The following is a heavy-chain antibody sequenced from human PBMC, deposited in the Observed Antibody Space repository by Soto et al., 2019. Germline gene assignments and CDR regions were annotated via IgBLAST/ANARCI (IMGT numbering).Heavy chain of an antibody. CDR3: ARRSTTEKVGS. V-gene: IGHV4-30-4*01. CDR2: IHNSGST. Sequence: QVQLQESGPGLVRPSQTLSLTCSVSGASIYNGSYFWSWIRQSPGKGLEWIGHIHNSGSTYNTPCLQSRVTTSADTYMNRFALALTSVTVEDTAMSYCARRSTTEKVGSWGQGSLVTVSS. J-gene: IGHJ4*02. CDR1: GASIYNGSYF.